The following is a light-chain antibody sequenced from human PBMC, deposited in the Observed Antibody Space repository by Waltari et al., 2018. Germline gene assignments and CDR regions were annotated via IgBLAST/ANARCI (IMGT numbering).Light chain of an antibody. CDR3: CSYAGGATLV. CDR2: YVT. Sequence: QSALTQPASVSGSPGPSITISCTGTNSDVGGFAYVSWFQQHPGKAPKLMIYYVTKRPPGVSNRFSGSKSDNTASLIISGLQADDEAHYYCCSYAGGATLVFGAGTKVTVL. J-gene: IGLJ2*01. V-gene: IGLV2-23*02. CDR1: NSDVGGFAY.